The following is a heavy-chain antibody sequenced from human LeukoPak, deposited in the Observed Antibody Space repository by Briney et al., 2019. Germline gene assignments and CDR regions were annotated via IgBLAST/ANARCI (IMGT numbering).Heavy chain of an antibody. Sequence: PGGSLRLSCAASGFTFSNYNMNWVRQAPGKGLEWISYISSVSSSTIYYADSVKGRFTISRDNAKNSLYLQMNSLRAEDTAVYYCARDYYDSSGYYFGGYWGQGTLVTVSS. CDR2: ISSVSSSTI. J-gene: IGHJ4*02. CDR1: GFTFSNYN. D-gene: IGHD3-22*01. V-gene: IGHV3-48*04. CDR3: ARDYYDSSGYYFGGY.